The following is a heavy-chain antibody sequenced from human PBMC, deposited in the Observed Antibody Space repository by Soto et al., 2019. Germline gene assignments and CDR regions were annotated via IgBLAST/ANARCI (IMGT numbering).Heavy chain of an antibody. D-gene: IGHD7-27*01. V-gene: IGHV3-21*01. CDR2: ISSSSSYI. J-gene: IGHJ6*03. CDR3: ARGPTGDKEYYYYYMDV. Sequence: GGSLRLSCAASGFTFSSYSMNWVRQAPGKGLEWVSSISSSSSYIYYADSVKGRFTISRDNAKNSLYLQMNSLRAEDTAVYYCARGPTGDKEYYYYYMDVWGKGTTVTVS. CDR1: GFTFSSYS.